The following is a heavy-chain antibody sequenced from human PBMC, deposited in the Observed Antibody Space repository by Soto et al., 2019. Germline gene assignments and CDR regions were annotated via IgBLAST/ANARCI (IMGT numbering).Heavy chain of an antibody. CDR3: ARWSYGANSVFDY. D-gene: IGHD1-26*01. J-gene: IGHJ4*02. CDR2: INYSGTT. V-gene: IGHV4-59*01. CDR1: GDSISSYY. Sequence: SETLSLTCTVSGDSISSYYWTWIRQPPGKRLEWIAYINYSGTTNYNPSLKSRVTISIDTSKSQFSLKLSSLTAADTAVYYCARWSYGANSVFDYWGQGILVTVSS.